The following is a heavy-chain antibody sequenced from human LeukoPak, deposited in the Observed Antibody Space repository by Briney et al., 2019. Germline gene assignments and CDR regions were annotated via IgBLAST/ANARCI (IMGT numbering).Heavy chain of an antibody. Sequence: SETLSLTCTVSGYSISSGYYWSWIRQPPGKGLEWIGYIFDSGSTNYNPSLKSRVTISVDTSKSQFSLRLSSVTAADTAVYYCARHRSGSSWFAPWGQGTLVTVSS. J-gene: IGHJ5*02. CDR1: GYSISSGYY. V-gene: IGHV4-59*08. CDR2: IFDSGST. D-gene: IGHD6-19*01. CDR3: ARHRSGSSWFAP.